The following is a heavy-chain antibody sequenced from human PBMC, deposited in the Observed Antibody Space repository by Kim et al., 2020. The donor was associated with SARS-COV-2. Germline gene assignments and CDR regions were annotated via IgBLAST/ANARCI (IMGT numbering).Heavy chain of an antibody. D-gene: IGHD6-13*01. V-gene: IGHV1-18*04. Sequence: ASVKVSCKASGYTFSSYGISWVRQTPGQGLEWMGWISGYNGNRNYGQKFQGRVSMTTDTSTRTAYMELRSLRSDDTAVYYCARADIAATGTGKAYWGQGTLVTVSS. J-gene: IGHJ4*02. CDR1: GYTFSSYG. CDR3: ARADIAATGTGKAY. CDR2: ISGYNGNR.